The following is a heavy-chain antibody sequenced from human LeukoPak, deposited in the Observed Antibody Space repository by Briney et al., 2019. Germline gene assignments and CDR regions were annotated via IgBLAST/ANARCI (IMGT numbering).Heavy chain of an antibody. J-gene: IGHJ4*02. CDR2: ISGSGGST. CDR3: AKAWDIVVVPAAIRLDY. Sequence: GGSLRLSCAASGFTFSSYAMGWVRQAPGKGLEWVSAISGSGGSTYYADSVKGRFTISRDNSKNTLYLQMNSLRAEDTAVYYCAKAWDIVVVPAAIRLDYWGQGTLVTVSS. CDR1: GFTFSSYA. D-gene: IGHD2-2*02. V-gene: IGHV3-23*01.